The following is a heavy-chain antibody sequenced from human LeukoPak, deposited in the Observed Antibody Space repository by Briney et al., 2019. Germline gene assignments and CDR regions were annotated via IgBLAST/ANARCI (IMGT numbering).Heavy chain of an antibody. CDR2: IKQDGSER. D-gene: IGHD3-10*01. CDR1: GFTFISYW. Sequence: GGSLRLSCEASGFTFISYWMSWFGQAPGKGLEWVPNIKQDGSERYYVDSVKGRFTISRDNAKISLYLQMNSLRAEDTAVYYCARDLSAYYDSGSYFYWGQGTLVTVSS. CDR3: ARDLSAYYDSGSYFY. J-gene: IGHJ4*02. V-gene: IGHV3-7*01.